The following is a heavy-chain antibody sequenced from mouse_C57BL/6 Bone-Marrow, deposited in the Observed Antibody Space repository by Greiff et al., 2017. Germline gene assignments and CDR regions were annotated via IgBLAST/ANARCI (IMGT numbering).Heavy chain of an antibody. V-gene: IGHV5-16*01. CDR3: ATYGNYGFAY. CDR1: GFTFSDYY. CDR2: INYDGSST. J-gene: IGHJ3*01. D-gene: IGHD2-1*01. Sequence: EVKLVESEGGLVQPGSSMKLSCTASGFTFSDYYMAWVRQVPEKGLEWVANINYDGSSTYYLDSLKSRFIISRDNAKNILYLHMSSLKSEDTATYYCATYGNYGFAYWGQGTLVTVSA.